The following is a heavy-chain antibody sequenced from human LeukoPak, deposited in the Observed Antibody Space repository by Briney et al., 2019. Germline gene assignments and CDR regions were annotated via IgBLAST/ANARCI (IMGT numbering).Heavy chain of an antibody. Sequence: GGSLRLSCAASGFTFSSYEMNWVRQAPGKGPEWVSFIGSGGTTIYYADSVKGRFTISRDNAKNSLYLQMNSLRAEDTAVYYCARRLADWGQGTLVTVSS. CDR2: IGSGGTTI. CDR3: ARRLAD. V-gene: IGHV3-48*03. J-gene: IGHJ4*02. CDR1: GFTFSSYE.